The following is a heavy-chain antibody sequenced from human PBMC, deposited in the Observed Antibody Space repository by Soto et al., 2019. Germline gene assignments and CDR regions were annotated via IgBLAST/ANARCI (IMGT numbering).Heavy chain of an antibody. Sequence: SETLSLTCTVSGGSISSGGYYWSWIRQHPGKGLEWIGYIYYSGSTYYNPSLKSRVTISVDTSKNQFSLKLSSVTAADTAVYYCARGEAAMVYFDYWGQGTLVTVSS. D-gene: IGHD2-2*01. CDR1: GGSISSGGYY. J-gene: IGHJ4*02. V-gene: IGHV4-31*03. CDR3: ARGEAAMVYFDY. CDR2: IYYSGST.